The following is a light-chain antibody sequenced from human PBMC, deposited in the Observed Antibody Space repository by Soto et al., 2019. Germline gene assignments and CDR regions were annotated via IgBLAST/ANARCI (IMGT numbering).Light chain of an antibody. Sequence: EIVLTQSPATLSLSPGERGTLSCRASESVTNYLAWYQQKPGQAPRLLVYDVSNRATGIPARFSGGGSGTDFTLTISNLEPEDFAVYYCQQRSDWPWTVGQGPKV. V-gene: IGKV3-11*01. J-gene: IGKJ1*01. CDR2: DVS. CDR1: ESVTNY. CDR3: QQRSDWPWT.